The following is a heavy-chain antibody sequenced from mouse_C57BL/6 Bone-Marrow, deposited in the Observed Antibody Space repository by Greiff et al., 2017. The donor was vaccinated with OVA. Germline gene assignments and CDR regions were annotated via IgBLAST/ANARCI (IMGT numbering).Heavy chain of an antibody. D-gene: IGHD1-1*01. V-gene: IGHV1-64*01. CDR2: IHPNSGST. Sequence: VQLQQPGAELVKPGASVKLSCKASGYTFTSYWMHWVKQRPGQGLEWIGMIHPNSGSTNYNEKFKSKATLTVDKSSSTAYMQLSSLTSEDSAVYFCAPYYGISYWYFDVWGTGTTVTVSS. J-gene: IGHJ1*03. CDR1: GYTFTSYW. CDR3: APYYGISYWYFDV.